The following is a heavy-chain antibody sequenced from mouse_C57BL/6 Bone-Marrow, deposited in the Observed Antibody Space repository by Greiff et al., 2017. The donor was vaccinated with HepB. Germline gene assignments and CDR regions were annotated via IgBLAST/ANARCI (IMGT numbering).Heavy chain of an antibody. D-gene: IGHD3-2*02. V-gene: IGHV10-1*01. CDR2: IRSKSNNYAT. Sequence: VQLVESGGGLVQPKGSLKLSCAASGFSFNTYAMNWVRQAPGKGLEWVARIRSKSNNYATYYADSVKDRFTISRDDSESMLYLQMNNLKTEDTAMYYCVRDSSGYGFAYWGQGTLVTVSA. CDR3: VRDSSGYGFAY. J-gene: IGHJ3*01. CDR1: GFSFNTYA.